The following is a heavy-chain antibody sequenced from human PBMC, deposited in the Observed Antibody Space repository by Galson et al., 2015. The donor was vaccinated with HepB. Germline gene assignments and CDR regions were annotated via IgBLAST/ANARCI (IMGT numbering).Heavy chain of an antibody. CDR2: FDPEDGET. D-gene: IGHD1-26*01. CDR3: ATVLLGGSYWSSYFQH. J-gene: IGHJ1*01. V-gene: IGHV1-24*01. Sequence: SVKVSCKVSGYTLTELSMHWVRQAPGKGLEWMGGFDPEDGETIYAQKFQGRVTMTEDTSTDTAYMELSSLRSEDTAVYYCATVLLGGSYWSSYFQHWGQGTLVTVSS. CDR1: GYTLTELS.